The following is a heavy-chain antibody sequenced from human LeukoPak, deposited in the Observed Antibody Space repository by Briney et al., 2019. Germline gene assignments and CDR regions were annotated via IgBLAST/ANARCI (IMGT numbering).Heavy chain of an antibody. CDR3: ARSVGELWFLSPHPVYYYGMDV. J-gene: IGHJ6*02. Sequence: GASVTVSCKASGGTFSSYAISWVRQAPGQGLEWMGGIIPIFGTANYAQKFQGRVTITADESTSTAYMELSSLRSEDTAVYYCARSVGELWFLSPHPVYYYGMDVWGQGTTVTVSS. CDR2: IIPIFGTA. V-gene: IGHV1-69*13. CDR1: GGTFSSYA. D-gene: IGHD5-18*01.